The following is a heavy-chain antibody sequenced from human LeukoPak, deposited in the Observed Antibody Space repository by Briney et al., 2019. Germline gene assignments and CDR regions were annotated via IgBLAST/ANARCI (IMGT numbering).Heavy chain of an antibody. CDR1: GGTFSSYA. CDR3: AKDYDYVWGSYRSFIGY. Sequence: SVKVSCKASGGTFSSYAISWVRQAPGQGLEWMGRIIPILGIANYAQKFQGRVTITADKSTSTAYMELSSLRSEDTAVYYCAKDYDYVWGSYRSFIGYWGQGTLVTVSS. D-gene: IGHD3-16*02. CDR2: IIPILGIA. J-gene: IGHJ4*02. V-gene: IGHV1-69*04.